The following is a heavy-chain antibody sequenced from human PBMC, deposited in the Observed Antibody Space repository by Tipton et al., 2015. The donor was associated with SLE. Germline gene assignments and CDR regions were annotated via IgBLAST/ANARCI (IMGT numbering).Heavy chain of an antibody. V-gene: IGHV3-48*01. J-gene: IGHJ6*02. CDR1: GFTFSSCS. D-gene: IGHD2-8*02. Sequence: SLRLSCAASGFTFSSCSMNWVRQAPGKGLEWVSYISSSSSSIYYADSVKGRFTISRDNAENSLYLQMNSLRAEDTALYYCARAQAGGGFYFYGMDVWGQGTTVTVSS. CDR3: ARAQAGGGFYFYGMDV. CDR2: ISSSSSSI.